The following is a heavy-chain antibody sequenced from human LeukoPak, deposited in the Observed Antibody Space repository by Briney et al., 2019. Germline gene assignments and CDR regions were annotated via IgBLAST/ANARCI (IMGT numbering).Heavy chain of an antibody. CDR1: GGTFSSYA. CDR2: IIPIFGTT. CDR3: ARDRRWELLRASAFDI. D-gene: IGHD1-26*01. J-gene: IGHJ3*02. Sequence: SVKVSCKASGGTFSSYAISWVRQAPGQGLEWMGGIIPIFGTTNYAQKFQGRVTITADESTSTAYMELSSLRSEDTAVYYCARDRRWELLRASAFDIWGQGTMVTVSS. V-gene: IGHV1-69*13.